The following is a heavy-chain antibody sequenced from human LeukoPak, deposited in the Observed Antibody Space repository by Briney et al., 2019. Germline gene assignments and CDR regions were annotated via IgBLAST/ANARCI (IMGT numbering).Heavy chain of an antibody. CDR3: ARGVSAAGFDY. Sequence: PSQTLSLTCIVSGGSISSGAYYWPWLRQPAGRGLEWIGRIYISGSTNYNPSLKSRVTISVDASKNQLSMKMTSVTAADTAVYYCARGVSAAGFDYWGQGTLVTVSS. V-gene: IGHV4-61*02. D-gene: IGHD6-13*01. J-gene: IGHJ4*02. CDR2: IYISGST. CDR1: GGSISSGAYY.